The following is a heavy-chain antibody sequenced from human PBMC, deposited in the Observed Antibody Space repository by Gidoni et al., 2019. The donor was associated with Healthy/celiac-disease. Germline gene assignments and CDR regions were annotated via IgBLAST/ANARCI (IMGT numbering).Heavy chain of an antibody. Sequence: QVQLVESGGGVVQPGRSLRLSCAASGFTFSRYGLHWVRQAPGKGLEWVAVISYDGSKKYYADSVKGRFTISRDNSKNTLYLQMNSLRAEDTAVYYCAKAALGDSSGWYGYYYYYGMDVWGQGTTVTVSS. D-gene: IGHD6-19*01. J-gene: IGHJ6*02. V-gene: IGHV3-30*18. CDR1: GFTFSRYG. CDR3: AKAALGDSSGWYGYYYYYGMDV. CDR2: ISYDGSKK.